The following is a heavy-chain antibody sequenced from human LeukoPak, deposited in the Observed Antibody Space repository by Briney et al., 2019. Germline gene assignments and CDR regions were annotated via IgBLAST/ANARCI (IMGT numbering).Heavy chain of an antibody. J-gene: IGHJ4*02. CDR2: ISTSGIT. CDR3: ARGPDYSNYVDY. D-gene: IGHD4-11*01. V-gene: IGHV4-61*02. Sequence: SETLSLTCTVSGGSISSGSYYWSWIRQPAGKGLEWIGRISTSGITKYNPSLKSRVTISLGTSKNQFSLKLSSVTAADTAVYYCARGPDYSNYVDYWGQGTLVTVSS. CDR1: GGSISSGSYY.